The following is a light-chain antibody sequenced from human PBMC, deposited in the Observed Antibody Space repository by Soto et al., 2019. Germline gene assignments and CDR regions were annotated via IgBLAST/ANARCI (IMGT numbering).Light chain of an antibody. CDR1: QSVSSN. Sequence: EIVMTQSPATLSVSPGERATLSCRASQSVSSNLAWYQQKPGQAPRLLIYGASTRATGFPARFSGSGSGTEFTLTIRSLQSEDFAGYYCQQYDNWPPLTFGQGTRLEIK. V-gene: IGKV3-15*01. CDR3: QQYDNWPPLT. CDR2: GAS. J-gene: IGKJ5*01.